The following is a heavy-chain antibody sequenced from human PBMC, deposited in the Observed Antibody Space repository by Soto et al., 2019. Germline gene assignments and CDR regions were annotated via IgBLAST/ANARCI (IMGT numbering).Heavy chain of an antibody. CDR3: ARVPSPFDYYYAMDV. CDR1: GDSISRGNKY. Sequence: SETLSLTCTVSGDSISRGNKYWRWIRQPPGKGLEWIGYIFSSGTTYHNPSLKSRPTMSLDPSQNQFSLKLNSLTDADTAVYFCARVPSPFDYYYAMDVWVQGTTVTVSS. D-gene: IGHD3-16*01. CDR2: IFSSGTT. V-gene: IGHV4-30-4*01. J-gene: IGHJ6*02.